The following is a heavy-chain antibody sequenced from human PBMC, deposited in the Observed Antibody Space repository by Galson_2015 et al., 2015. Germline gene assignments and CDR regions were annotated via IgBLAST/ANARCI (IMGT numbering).Heavy chain of an antibody. D-gene: IGHD6-13*01. J-gene: IGHJ4*02. Sequence: SLRLSCAASGFTFSGYNMNWIRQAPGKGLEWLSYISSGGSYTNYADSVKGRFTISRDNAKNSLYLQMSSLRAEDTAVYYCARVAFAAAGTPFDYWGQGTLVTVSS. CDR3: ARVAFAAAGTPFDY. CDR1: GFTFSGYN. V-gene: IGHV3-11*06. CDR2: ISSGGSYT.